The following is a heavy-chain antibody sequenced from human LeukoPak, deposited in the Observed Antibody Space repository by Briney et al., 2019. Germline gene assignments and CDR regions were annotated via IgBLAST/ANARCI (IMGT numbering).Heavy chain of an antibody. CDR1: GGSFSGYY. CDR3: ARATPYGSHFDY. J-gene: IGHJ4*02. V-gene: IGHV4-34*01. D-gene: IGHD3-10*01. CDR2: INHSGST. Sequence: SETLSLTCAVYGGSFSGYYWSWIRQPPGKGLEWIGEINHSGSTNYNPSLKSRVTISVDTSKNQFSLKLSSVTAADTAVYYCARATPYGSHFDYWGQGTLVTVSS.